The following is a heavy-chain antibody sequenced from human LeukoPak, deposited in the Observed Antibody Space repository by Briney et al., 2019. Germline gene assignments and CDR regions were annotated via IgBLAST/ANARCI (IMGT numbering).Heavy chain of an antibody. CDR2: ISSSSSYI. D-gene: IGHD6-19*01. CDR1: GFTFSSYW. CDR3: ARDHSSGWYLSIDY. Sequence: GGSLRLSCAASGFTFSSYWMSWVRQAPGKGLEWVSSISSSSSYIYYADSVKGRFTISRDNAKNSLYLQMNSLRAEDTAVYYCARDHSSGWYLSIDYWGQGTLVTVSS. J-gene: IGHJ4*02. V-gene: IGHV3-21*01.